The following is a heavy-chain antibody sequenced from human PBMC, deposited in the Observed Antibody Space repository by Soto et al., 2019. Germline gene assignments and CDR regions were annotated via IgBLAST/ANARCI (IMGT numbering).Heavy chain of an antibody. CDR1: GYNFMRYG. V-gene: IGHV1-18*04. D-gene: IGHD1-26*01. CDR3: ARWISGGYSDWFDP. Sequence: QVQLVHSGAEVKKPGASVKVSCKASGYNFMRYGFTWVRQAPGQGLEWMGWINVDNGETKYPQKIQGRVTMTTDTSTSTVYMELRSLTSDDTAVYYCARWISGGYSDWFDPWGHGTLVTVSS. J-gene: IGHJ5*02. CDR2: INVDNGET.